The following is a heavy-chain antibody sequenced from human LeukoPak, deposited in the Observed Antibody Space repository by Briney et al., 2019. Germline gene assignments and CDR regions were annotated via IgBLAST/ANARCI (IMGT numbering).Heavy chain of an antibody. CDR1: GGSISSGGYY. CDR3: ARFHYDILTGYYPSRHRVNSVNWFDP. Sequence: SETLSLTCTVSGGSISSGGYYWSWIRQHPGKGLEWIGYIYYSGSTYYNPSLKSRVTISVDTSKNQFSLKLSSVTAADTAVYYCARFHYDILTGYYPSRHRVNSVNWFDPWGQGTLVTVSS. J-gene: IGHJ5*02. CDR2: IYYSGST. D-gene: IGHD3-9*01. V-gene: IGHV4-31*03.